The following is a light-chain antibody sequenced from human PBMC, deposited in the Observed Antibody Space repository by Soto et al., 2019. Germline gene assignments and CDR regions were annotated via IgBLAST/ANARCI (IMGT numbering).Light chain of an antibody. CDR3: QQSYITPLT. V-gene: IGKV1-39*01. CDR1: QSITAY. J-gene: IGKJ3*01. Sequence: GDSVTITCRASQSITAYLNWYQQKPGKAPKVLIYAASGLQSGVPSRFSGSGSGTDFTLTISNLQPEDFATYYCQQSYITPLTFGPGTKVDIK. CDR2: AAS.